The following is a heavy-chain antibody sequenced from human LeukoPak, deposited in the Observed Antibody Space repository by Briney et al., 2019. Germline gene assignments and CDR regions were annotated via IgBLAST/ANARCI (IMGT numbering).Heavy chain of an antibody. V-gene: IGHV1-2*02. CDR2: INPNSGGT. CDR1: GYTFSGYY. J-gene: IGHJ4*02. CDR3: ARHRGRDSSGYLRYY. D-gene: IGHD3-22*01. Sequence: ASVRVSCKLSGYTFSGYYMHWVRQAPGQGLEWMGWINPNSGGTNYAQKFQGRVTMTRDTSISTAYMELSRLRSDDTAVYYCARHRGRDSSGYLRYYWGQGTLVTVSS.